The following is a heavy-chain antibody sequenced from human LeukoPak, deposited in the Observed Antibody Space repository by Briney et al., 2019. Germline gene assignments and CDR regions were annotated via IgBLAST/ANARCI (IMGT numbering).Heavy chain of an antibody. V-gene: IGHV4-39*07. Sequence: SETLSLTCTVSGGSISSSSYYWGWIRQPPGKGLEWIGSIYYSGSTYYDPSLKSRVTISVDTSKNQFSLKLSSVTAADTAVYYCARVSLPQSPGYCSSTSCYRAPPDYWGQGTLVTVSS. CDR3: ARVSLPQSPGYCSSTSCYRAPPDY. CDR2: IYYSGST. J-gene: IGHJ4*02. D-gene: IGHD2-2*01. CDR1: GGSISSSSYY.